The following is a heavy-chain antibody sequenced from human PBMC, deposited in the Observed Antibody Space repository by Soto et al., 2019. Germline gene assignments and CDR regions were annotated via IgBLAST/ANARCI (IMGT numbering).Heavy chain of an antibody. V-gene: IGHV4-31*03. J-gene: IGHJ4*02. Sequence: QVQLQESGPGLVKPSQTLSLTCTVSGGSISSGGYYWSWIRQHPGKGLEWIGYIYYSGSTYYNPSLKSRVTISVDTSKNQVSLKLSSVTAADTAVYYCASRGLIAAAGIDYWGQGTLVTVSS. CDR1: GGSISSGGYY. CDR2: IYYSGST. CDR3: ASRGLIAAAGIDY. D-gene: IGHD6-13*01.